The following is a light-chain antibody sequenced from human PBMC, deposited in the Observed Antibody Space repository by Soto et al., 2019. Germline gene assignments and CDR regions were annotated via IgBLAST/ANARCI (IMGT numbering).Light chain of an antibody. Sequence: EIVMTQSPATLSVSPGERATLSCRASQSVSTKLAWYQQKPDQAPRLLIYGASTRATGVPARFSGSGSGTEFTLTISRLQSEDFAVYFCQQYNNWPPLTFGGGTKVEIK. CDR2: GAS. CDR3: QQYNNWPPLT. J-gene: IGKJ4*01. V-gene: IGKV3-15*01. CDR1: QSVSTK.